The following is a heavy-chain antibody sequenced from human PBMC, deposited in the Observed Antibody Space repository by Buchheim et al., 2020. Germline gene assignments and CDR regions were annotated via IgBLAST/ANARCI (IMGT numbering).Heavy chain of an antibody. CDR2: IYSGGST. V-gene: IGHV3-66*01. CDR1: GFTVSSNY. D-gene: IGHD3-9*01. Sequence: EVQLVESGGGLVQPGGSLRLSCAASGFTVSSNYMSWVRQAPGKGLEWVSVIYSGGSTYYADSVKGRFTISRDNSKNTLYLTMNSLRAEDTAVYYCARDALPYDILTGYYNGWYFDLWGRGAL. J-gene: IGHJ2*01. CDR3: ARDALPYDILTGYYNGWYFDL.